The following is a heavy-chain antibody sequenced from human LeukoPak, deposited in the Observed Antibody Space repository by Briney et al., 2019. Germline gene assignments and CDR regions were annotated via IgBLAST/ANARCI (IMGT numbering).Heavy chain of an antibody. V-gene: IGHV4-4*02. J-gene: IGHJ4*02. Sequence: SGTLSLTCAVSGGSISSSNWWSWVRQPPGKGLEWIGEINHSGSTNYNPSLKSRVTISVDTSKNQFSLKLSSVTAADTAVYYCARVYGGFDYWGQGTLVTVSS. D-gene: IGHD4-23*01. CDR1: GGSISSSNW. CDR2: INHSGST. CDR3: ARVYGGFDY.